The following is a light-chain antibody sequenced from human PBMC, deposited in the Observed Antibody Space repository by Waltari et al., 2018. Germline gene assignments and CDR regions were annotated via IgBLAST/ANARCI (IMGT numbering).Light chain of an antibody. CDR3: QQSYSTPCT. CDR2: AAS. CDR1: QSISSY. J-gene: IGKJ2*02. V-gene: IGKV1-39*01. Sequence: DIQMTQSPSSLSASVGDRVTITCRASQSISSYLNWYQQKPGKAPKLRIYAASSLQSGVPSRFSGSGSGTDFTLTISSLQPEDFATYYCQQSYSTPCTFGQGTKLEIK.